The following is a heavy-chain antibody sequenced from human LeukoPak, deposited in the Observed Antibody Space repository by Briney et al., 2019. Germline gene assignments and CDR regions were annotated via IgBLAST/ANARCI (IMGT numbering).Heavy chain of an antibody. D-gene: IGHD5-24*01. J-gene: IGHJ4*02. V-gene: IGHV3-21*01. CDR1: GFTFSSYA. CDR2: ISSSSSYI. Sequence: GGSLRLSCAASGFTFSSYAMSWVRQAPGKGLEWVSSISSSSSYIYYADSVKGRFTISRDNAKNSLYLQMNSLRAEDTAVYYCARETWLQLQDWGQGTLVTVSS. CDR3: ARETWLQLQD.